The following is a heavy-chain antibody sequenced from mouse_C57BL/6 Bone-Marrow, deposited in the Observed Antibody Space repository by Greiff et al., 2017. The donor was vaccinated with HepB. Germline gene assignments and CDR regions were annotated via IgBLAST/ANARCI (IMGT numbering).Heavy chain of an antibody. CDR2: ISNLAYSI. CDR3: ARQRATPSYAMDY. D-gene: IGHD3-1*01. J-gene: IGHJ4*01. V-gene: IGHV5-15*01. CDR1: GFTFSDYG. Sequence: VQGVESGGGLVQPGGSLKLSCAASGFTFSDYGMAWVRQAPRKGPEWVAFISNLAYSIYYADTVTGRFTISRENAKNTLYLEMSSLRSEDTAMYYCARQRATPSYAMDYWGQGTSVTVSS.